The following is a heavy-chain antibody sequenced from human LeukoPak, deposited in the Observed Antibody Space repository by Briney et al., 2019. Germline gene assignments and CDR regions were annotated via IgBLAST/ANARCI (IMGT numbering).Heavy chain of an antibody. CDR1: GFTFSTYA. CDR2: ISCGGGST. CDR3: AKGHDNVIRGVTFDY. J-gene: IGHJ4*02. Sequence: PWASLTRSCAASGFTFSTYAMSWLRHAPGNGLKGFLNISCGGGSTYYPYSVKGRFTIYRDNSQNRLYLQMNSLQAEDTALYYCAKGHDNVIRGVTFDYWGQGTLVTVSS. V-gene: IGHV3-23*01. D-gene: IGHD3-10*01.